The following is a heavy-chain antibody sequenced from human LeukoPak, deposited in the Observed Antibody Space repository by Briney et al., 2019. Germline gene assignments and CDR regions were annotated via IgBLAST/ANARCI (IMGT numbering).Heavy chain of an antibody. Sequence: GGSLRLSCAASGFTFSRYDMHWVRQATGKGREWVSAIGSAGDTYYPGSVEGRFTISRENAKNSLYLQMNSLRAGDMAVYFCARGKGGNWNYAIFNSWGQGTLVTVSS. CDR3: ARGKGGNWNYAIFNS. CDR2: IGSAGDT. J-gene: IGHJ4*02. CDR1: GFTFSRYD. V-gene: IGHV3-13*01. D-gene: IGHD1-7*01.